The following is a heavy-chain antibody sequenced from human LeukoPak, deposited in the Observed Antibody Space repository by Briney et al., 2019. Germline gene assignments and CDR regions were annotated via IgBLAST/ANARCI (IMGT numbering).Heavy chain of an antibody. CDR1: GFTFSDYY. CDR3: AREASKIIYYGNYFDY. V-gene: IGHV3-11*04. Sequence: GGSLRLSCAASGFTFSDYYMSWIRQAPGKGLEWVSYISSSGSTIYYADSVKGRFTISRDNAKNSLYLQMNSLRAEDTAVYYCAREASKIIYYGNYFDYWGQGTLVTVSS. CDR2: ISSSGSTI. D-gene: IGHD1-26*01. J-gene: IGHJ4*02.